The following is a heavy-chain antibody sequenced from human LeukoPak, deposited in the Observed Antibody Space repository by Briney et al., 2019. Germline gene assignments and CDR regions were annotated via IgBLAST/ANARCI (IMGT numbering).Heavy chain of an antibody. J-gene: IGHJ5*02. V-gene: IGHV5-51*01. CDR2: IYPGDSDS. D-gene: IGHD2-2*01. CDR1: GYSFTSYW. CDR3: EREGCSSTICYNWFDP. Sequence: GESLKSPCKGSGYSFTSYWIGWVRQMPGKGREWMGIIYPGDSDSRYSPSFQGQVTISADRSTSTAYLQSSSLKPSDTAMYYCEREGCSSTICYNWFDPWGQGTLVTVSS.